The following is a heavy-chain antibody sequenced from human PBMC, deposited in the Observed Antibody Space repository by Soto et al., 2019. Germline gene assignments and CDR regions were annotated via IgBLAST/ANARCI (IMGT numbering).Heavy chain of an antibody. D-gene: IGHD3-10*01. J-gene: IGHJ5*02. V-gene: IGHV4-59*01. CDR2: IYYSGST. Sequence: QVQLQESGPGLVKPSETLSLTCTVSGGSISSYYWSWIRQPPGKGLEWIGYIYYSGSTNYNPSLKSRVTISVDTSKNQFSLKLSSVTAADTAVYYCARAPLWFGETRLWFDPWGQGTLVTVSS. CDR1: GGSISSYY. CDR3: ARAPLWFGETRLWFDP.